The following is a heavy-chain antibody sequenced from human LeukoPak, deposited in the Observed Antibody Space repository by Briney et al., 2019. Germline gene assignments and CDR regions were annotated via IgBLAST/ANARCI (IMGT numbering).Heavy chain of an antibody. CDR1: GFTFSSYG. Sequence: PGGSLRLSCAASGFTFSSYGMHWVRQAPGKGLEWVAVIWYDGSNKYYADSVKGRFTISRDNSKNTLYLQMNSLRAEDTAVYYCARDPSGAGTFSDYFDYWGQGTLVTVSS. D-gene: IGHD6-13*01. J-gene: IGHJ4*02. CDR3: ARDPSGAGTFSDYFDY. V-gene: IGHV3-33*01. CDR2: IWYDGSNK.